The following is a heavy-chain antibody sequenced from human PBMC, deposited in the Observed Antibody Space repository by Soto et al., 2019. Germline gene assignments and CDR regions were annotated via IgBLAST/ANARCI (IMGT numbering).Heavy chain of an antibody. CDR3: ARVGSGSYVGGVGNWFDP. J-gene: IGHJ5*02. CDR1: GGSFSGYY. D-gene: IGHD1-26*01. CDR2: INHSGST. Sequence: SETLSLTCAVYGGSFSGYYWSWIRQPPGKGLEWIGEINHSGSTNYNPSLKSRVTISVDTSKNQFSLKLSSVTAADTAVYYCARVGSGSYVGGVGNWFDPWGQGTLVTVSS. V-gene: IGHV4-34*01.